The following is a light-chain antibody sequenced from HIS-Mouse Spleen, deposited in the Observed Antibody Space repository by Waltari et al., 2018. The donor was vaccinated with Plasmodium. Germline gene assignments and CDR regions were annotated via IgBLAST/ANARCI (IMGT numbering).Light chain of an antibody. J-gene: IGKJ2*01. CDR1: QSVLYSSNNKNY. CDR2: WAS. V-gene: IGKV4-1*01. CDR3: QQYYSTPPYT. Sequence: DIVMTQSPDSLAVSLGERATLNCKSSQSVLYSSNNKNYLAWYQQKPGQPPKLLIYWASTRESGVPDRFSGSGSGTDFTLTISSQQAEDVAVYYCQQYYSTPPYTFGQGTKLEIK.